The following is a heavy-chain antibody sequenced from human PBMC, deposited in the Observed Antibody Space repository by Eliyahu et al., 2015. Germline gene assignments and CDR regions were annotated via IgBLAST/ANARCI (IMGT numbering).Heavy chain of an antibody. CDR2: IDPGDSYT. Sequence: EVQLVQSGAEVKKPGESLRISCQVSGYSFTTYWISWVRQMPGKGLXWMGRIDPGDSYTNYNPSFQGHVTLSTDNSINTAYLQWSSLRASDTAMYYCARHHCGNSNCWGDYYYFYMDVWGKGTTVTVSS. CDR1: GYSFTTYW. V-gene: IGHV5-10-1*03. J-gene: IGHJ6*03. CDR3: ARHHCGNSNCWGDYYYFYMDV. D-gene: IGHD4-23*01.